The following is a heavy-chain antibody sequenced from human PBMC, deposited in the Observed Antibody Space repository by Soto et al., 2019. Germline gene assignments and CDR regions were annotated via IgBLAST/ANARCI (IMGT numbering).Heavy chain of an antibody. D-gene: IGHD5-12*01. V-gene: IGHV1-69*01. Sequence: QVQLVQSGAEVKKPGSSVKVSCKASGGTFSSYAISWVRQAPGQGLEWMGGIIPIFGTANYAQKFQGRVTITADESTSTAYMELSRLRSEDTAVYYCARDRGRGGYAGDGDPTYYGMDVWGQGTTVTVSS. J-gene: IGHJ6*02. CDR2: IIPIFGTA. CDR3: ARDRGRGGYAGDGDPTYYGMDV. CDR1: GGTFSSYA.